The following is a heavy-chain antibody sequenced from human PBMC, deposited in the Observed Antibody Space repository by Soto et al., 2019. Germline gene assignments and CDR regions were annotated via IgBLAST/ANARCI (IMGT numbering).Heavy chain of an antibody. J-gene: IGHJ4*02. CDR2: ISGSGGST. CDR1: GFTFSSYA. D-gene: IGHD2-15*01. CDR3: AKPLKGGNIVVVVAATPGPFDY. V-gene: IGHV3-23*01. Sequence: GGSLRLSCAASGFTFSSYAMSWVRQAPGKGLEWVSAISGSGGSTYYADSVKGRFTISRDNSKNTLYLQMNSLRAEDTAVYYCAKPLKGGNIVVVVAATPGPFDYWGQGTLVTVSS.